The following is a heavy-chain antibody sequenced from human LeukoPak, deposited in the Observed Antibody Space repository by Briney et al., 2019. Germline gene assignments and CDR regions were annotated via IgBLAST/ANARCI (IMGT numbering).Heavy chain of an antibody. Sequence: SETLSLTCAVKGGSFSGYYWSWIRQPPGKGLEWIGEINHSGSTNYNPSLKSRVTISVDTSKNQFSLKLSSVTAADTAVYYCARATYYYDSSGYQYYFDYWGQGTLVTVSS. CDR2: INHSGST. CDR1: GGSFSGYY. V-gene: IGHV4-34*01. D-gene: IGHD3-22*01. CDR3: ARATYYYDSSGYQYYFDY. J-gene: IGHJ4*02.